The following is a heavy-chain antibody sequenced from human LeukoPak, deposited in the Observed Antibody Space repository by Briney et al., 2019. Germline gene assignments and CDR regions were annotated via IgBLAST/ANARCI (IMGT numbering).Heavy chain of an antibody. CDR1: GFTFSSYS. Sequence: GGSLRLSCAASGFTFSSYSMNWVRQAPGKGLEWVSSISSSSSYIYYADSVKGRFTISRENAKNSLYLQMNSLRAEDTAVYYCARGGEVIYWFDPWGQGTLVTVSS. J-gene: IGHJ5*02. CDR3: ARGGEVIYWFDP. CDR2: ISSSSSYI. D-gene: IGHD3-22*01. V-gene: IGHV3-21*01.